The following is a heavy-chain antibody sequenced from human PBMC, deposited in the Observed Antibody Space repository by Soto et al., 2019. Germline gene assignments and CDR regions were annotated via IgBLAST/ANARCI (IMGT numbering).Heavy chain of an antibody. CDR3: AHSVTTVTLYYYYYYGMDV. CDR1: GFSLSTSGVG. V-gene: IGHV2-5*02. D-gene: IGHD4-17*01. Sequence: QITLKESGPTLVKPTQTLTLTCTFSGFSLSTSGVGVGWIRQPPGKALEWLALIYWDDDKRYSPSLKSRLTNTKDTSKNQVVLTMTNMDPVDTATYYCAHSVTTVTLYYYYYYGMDVWGQGTTVTVSS. J-gene: IGHJ6*02. CDR2: IYWDDDK.